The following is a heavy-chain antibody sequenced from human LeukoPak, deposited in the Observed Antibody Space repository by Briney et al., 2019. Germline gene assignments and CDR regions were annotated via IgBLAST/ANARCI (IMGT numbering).Heavy chain of an antibody. D-gene: IGHD3-3*01. Sequence: GGSLRLSCAASGFTFSSYWMNWARQAPGKGLGWVASINHNGNVNYYVDSVKGRFTISRDDSKNTLYLQMNSLRAEDTAVYYCAKDHQCYGRSGYCPIDYWGQGTLVTVSA. CDR3: AKDHQCYGRSGYCPIDY. J-gene: IGHJ4*02. CDR2: INHNGNVN. CDR1: GFTFSSYW. V-gene: IGHV3-7*03.